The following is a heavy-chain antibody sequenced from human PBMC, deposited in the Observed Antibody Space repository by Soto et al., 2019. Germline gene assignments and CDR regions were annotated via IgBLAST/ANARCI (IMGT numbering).Heavy chain of an antibody. CDR2: MYDSGST. CDR1: GGSISSYY. Sequence: SETLSLTCSVSGGSISSYYWNCIRQPPGKGLEWIGYMYDSGSTIYNPSLKSRVTISVDMSKNQFSLKLISVTAADTAVYYCARLQSSLLPHFDYWGQGSLVTVSS. V-gene: IGHV4-59*08. J-gene: IGHJ4*02. CDR3: ARLQSSLLPHFDY.